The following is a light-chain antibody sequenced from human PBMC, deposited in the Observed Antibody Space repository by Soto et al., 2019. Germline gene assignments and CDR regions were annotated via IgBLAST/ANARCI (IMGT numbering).Light chain of an antibody. CDR1: QSVSNNY. V-gene: IGKV3-20*01. Sequence: EIVLTQSPGTLSLSPVERATLSCMASQSVSNNYLAWYQQKPGQAPRLLIYGASNRATGIPARFSGSGSGTDFTLTISSLEPEDFAVYYCQQYNNWPPVTFGQGTKVDIK. CDR2: GAS. CDR3: QQYNNWPPVT. J-gene: IGKJ1*01.